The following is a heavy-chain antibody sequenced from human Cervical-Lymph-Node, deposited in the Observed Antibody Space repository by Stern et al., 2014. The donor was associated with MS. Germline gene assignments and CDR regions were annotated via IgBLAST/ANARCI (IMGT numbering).Heavy chain of an antibody. CDR2: INPSSGDT. V-gene: IGHV1-2*02. CDR3: AKSTTITPLDY. CDR1: GYSFTAYY. D-gene: IGHD4-17*01. J-gene: IGHJ4*02. Sequence: VQLVQSGTEVKKPGTSVKVSCRTSGYSFTAYYLHWVRQAPGQGLEWMGWINPSSGDTNLAQKLQGRTTMTRDTSITTAYLVLSRLSLDDTAVYYCAKSTTITPLDYWGQGSLIIVSS.